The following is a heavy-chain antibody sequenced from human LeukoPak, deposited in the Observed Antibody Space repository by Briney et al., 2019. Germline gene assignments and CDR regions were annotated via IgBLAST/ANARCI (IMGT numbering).Heavy chain of an antibody. Sequence: GGSLRHSCTASGFTFSNYWMHWVRQAPGQGLVWVSRISNDGSDTSYADSVKGRFTISRDNAKNTLYLQMNSLRAEDTAVYYCATSWSFGPHYFDDWGQGTLVTVSS. CDR2: ISNDGSDT. V-gene: IGHV3-74*01. J-gene: IGHJ4*02. D-gene: IGHD3/OR15-3a*01. CDR3: ATSWSFGPHYFDD. CDR1: GFTFSNYW.